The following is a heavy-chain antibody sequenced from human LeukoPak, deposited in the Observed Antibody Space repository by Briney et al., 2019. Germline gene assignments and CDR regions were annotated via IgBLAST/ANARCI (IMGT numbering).Heavy chain of an antibody. CDR3: ATAGYYDSSGNPFDY. Sequence: GGSLRLSCAASGFTFSSHAVHWVRQAPGKGLEWMGGFDPEDGETIYAQKFQGRVTMTEDTSTDTAYMELSSLRSEDTAVYYCATAGYYDSSGNPFDYWGQGTLVTVSS. V-gene: IGHV1-24*01. CDR1: GFTFSSHA. J-gene: IGHJ4*02. D-gene: IGHD3-22*01. CDR2: FDPEDGET.